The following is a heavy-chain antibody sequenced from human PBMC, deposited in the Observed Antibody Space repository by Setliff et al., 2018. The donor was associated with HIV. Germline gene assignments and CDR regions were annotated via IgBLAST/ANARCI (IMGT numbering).Heavy chain of an antibody. Sequence: GESLKISCKGSGYSFTSYWIGWVRQMPGKGLEWMGITYPGDSDTRYSPSFQGQVTISADKSISTAYLQWSGLKASDTAMYYCARRDYVWGSYQAAHFDYWGQGTLVTVSS. V-gene: IGHV5-51*01. J-gene: IGHJ4*02. CDR2: TYPGDSDT. CDR1: GYSFTSYW. D-gene: IGHD3-16*02. CDR3: ARRDYVWGSYQAAHFDY.